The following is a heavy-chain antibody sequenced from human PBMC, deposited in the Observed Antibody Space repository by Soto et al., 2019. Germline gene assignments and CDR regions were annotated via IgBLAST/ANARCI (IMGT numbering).Heavy chain of an antibody. Sequence: GXSVKVSCNASGGTFSSYAISWVRQAPGQGLEWMGGIIPIFGTANYAQKFQGRVTITADESTSTAYMELSSLRSEDKAVYYCARSITIFGVVPYNWFDPWGQGTLVTVS. V-gene: IGHV1-69*01. D-gene: IGHD3-3*01. J-gene: IGHJ5*02. CDR1: GGTFSSYA. CDR3: ARSITIFGVVPYNWFDP. CDR2: IIPIFGTA.